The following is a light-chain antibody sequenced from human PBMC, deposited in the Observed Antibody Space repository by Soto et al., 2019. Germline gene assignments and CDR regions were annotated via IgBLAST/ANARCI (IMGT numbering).Light chain of an antibody. CDR1: SSNIGTNT. J-gene: IGLJ2*01. CDR3: EAWDDSLYGAV. V-gene: IGLV1-44*01. CDR2: SND. Sequence: QSVLTQPPAASGTPGQRVTISCSGSSSNIGTNTVNWYQQLPGTAPKLLIYSNDLRPSGVPDRFSGSKSGTPASLAISGLQSEDEADYYCEAWDDSLYGAVFGGGTKLTVL.